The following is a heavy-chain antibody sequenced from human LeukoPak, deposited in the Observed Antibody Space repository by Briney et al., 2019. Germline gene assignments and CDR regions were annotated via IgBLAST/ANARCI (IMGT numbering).Heavy chain of an antibody. CDR1: GYTFTAYY. CDR2: INPNTGGT. D-gene: IGHD3-10*01. V-gene: IGHV1-2*02. Sequence: ASVKVSCKASGYTFTAYYMHWVRQAPGQGLEWMGWINPNTGGTNYAQKFQGRVTMTRDTSITTAYMELRRLRSDDTAVYYCVPTAPYAPVNYYYFDYWAREPWSPSPQ. J-gene: IGHJ4*02. CDR3: VPTAPYAPVNYYYFDY.